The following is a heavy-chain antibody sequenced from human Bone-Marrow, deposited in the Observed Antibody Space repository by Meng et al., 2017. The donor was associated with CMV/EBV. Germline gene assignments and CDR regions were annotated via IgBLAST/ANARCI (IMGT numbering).Heavy chain of an antibody. D-gene: IGHD2-8*01. Sequence: SVKVSCKASGGTFSSYAISWVRQAPGQGLEWMGGIIPIFGTANYAQKFQDRVTITTDESTSTAYMELSSLRSEDTAVYYCARGGGGGVLMVYDYYYYYYGMDVWGQGTTVTVSS. CDR1: GGTFSSYA. CDR2: IIPIFGTA. CDR3: ARGGGGGVLMVYDYYYYYYGMDV. V-gene: IGHV1-69*05. J-gene: IGHJ6*02.